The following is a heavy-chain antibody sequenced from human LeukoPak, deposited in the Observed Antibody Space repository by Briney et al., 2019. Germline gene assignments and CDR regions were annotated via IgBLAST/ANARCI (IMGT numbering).Heavy chain of an antibody. CDR1: GFIYNNYG. Sequence: GGSLRLSCAASGFIYNNYGMHWVRQAPGKGLDWVTFISFDGSDKSYADSVKGRFIISRDNSKKTRYLQMNSLTADDTAVYYCAKDVSTGWSFDSWGQGTLVTVSS. D-gene: IGHD6-19*01. V-gene: IGHV3-30*02. CDR3: AKDVSTGWSFDS. CDR2: ISFDGSDK. J-gene: IGHJ4*02.